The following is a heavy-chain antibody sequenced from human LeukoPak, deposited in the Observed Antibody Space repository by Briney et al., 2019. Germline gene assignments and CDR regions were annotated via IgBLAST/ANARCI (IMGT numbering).Heavy chain of an antibody. CDR1: GYTFTSYG. CDR2: ISAYNGNT. D-gene: IGHD4-23*01. CDR3: ARTNPDYGGNPLAFDI. V-gene: IGHV1-18*01. J-gene: IGHJ3*02. Sequence: GASVKVSCKASGYTFTSYGISWVRQAPGQGLEWMGWISAYNGNTNYAQKLQGRVTMTTDTSTSTAYMELRSLRSDDTAVYYCARTNPDYGGNPLAFDIWGQGTMVTVSS.